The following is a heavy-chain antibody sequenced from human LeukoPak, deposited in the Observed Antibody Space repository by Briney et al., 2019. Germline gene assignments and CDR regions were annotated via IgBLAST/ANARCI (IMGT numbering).Heavy chain of an antibody. CDR3: ARDEVDSGARDY. CDR2: IFYSGST. D-gene: IGHD3-22*01. CDR1: GGSISSSSYY. V-gene: IGHV4-39*07. J-gene: IGHJ4*02. Sequence: PSETLSLTCTVSGGSISSSSYYWGLIRQPPGKGLEWIGSIFYSGSTYYNPSLKSRVTISVDTSKNQFSLKLSSVTAADTAVYYCARDEVDSGARDYWGQGTLVTVSS.